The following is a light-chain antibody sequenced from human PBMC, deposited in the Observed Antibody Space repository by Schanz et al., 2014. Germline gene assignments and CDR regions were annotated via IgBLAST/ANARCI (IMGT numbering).Light chain of an antibody. CDR3: LLFMGSGSWV. CDR1: SGSVSSSYY. V-gene: IGLV8-61*01. J-gene: IGLJ3*02. Sequence: QTVVTQEPSFSVSPGGTVTLTCGLSSGSVSSSYYPSWYQQTPGQPPRTLIYNTNIRSSGVPDRFSGSILGNKAALTITGAQADDESDYYCLLFMGSGSWVFGGGTKLTVL. CDR2: NTN.